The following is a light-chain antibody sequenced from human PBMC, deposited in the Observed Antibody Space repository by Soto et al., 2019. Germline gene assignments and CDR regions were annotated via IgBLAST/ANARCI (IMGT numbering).Light chain of an antibody. J-gene: IGLJ1*01. V-gene: IGLV2-14*03. CDR3: SSYTSSSTYV. CDR1: SSDVGSYNY. Sequence: QSALTQPASVSGSDGQSITISCTGTSSDVGSYNYVSWYQQHPGTAPKLMIYDVSNRPSGVSNRFSGSKSGNTASLTISGLQGDDEADYYCSSYTSSSTYVFGTGTKLTVL. CDR2: DVS.